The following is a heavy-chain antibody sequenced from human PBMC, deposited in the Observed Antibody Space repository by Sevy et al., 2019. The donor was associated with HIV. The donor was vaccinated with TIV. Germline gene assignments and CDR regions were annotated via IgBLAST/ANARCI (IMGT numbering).Heavy chain of an antibody. Sequence: GGSLRLSCAASGFTFSSYGMHWVRQAPGKGLEWVAVISYDGSNKYYADSVKGRFNISRDNSKNTLYLQMNSLRAEDTAVYYCAKDRGRYSSSSGVRQEYYYMDVWGKGTTVTVSS. J-gene: IGHJ6*03. CDR3: AKDRGRYSSSSGVRQEYYYMDV. V-gene: IGHV3-30*18. CDR1: GFTFSSYG. CDR2: ISYDGSNK. D-gene: IGHD6-6*01.